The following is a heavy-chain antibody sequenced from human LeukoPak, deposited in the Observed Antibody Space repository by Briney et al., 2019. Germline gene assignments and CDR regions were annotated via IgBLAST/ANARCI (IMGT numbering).Heavy chain of an antibody. CDR3: AKDGGAASLYYYMDV. CDR2: ISGSGGST. CDR1: GFTLSSNA. V-gene: IGHV3-23*01. Sequence: GGSLRLSCAASGFTLSSNAMNWVRQAPGKGLEWVSAISGSGGSTYYADSVKGRFTISRDNSKNTLYLQMNSLRAEDTAVYYWAKDGGAASLYYYMDVWGKGTTVTVSS. D-gene: IGHD3-16*01. J-gene: IGHJ6*03.